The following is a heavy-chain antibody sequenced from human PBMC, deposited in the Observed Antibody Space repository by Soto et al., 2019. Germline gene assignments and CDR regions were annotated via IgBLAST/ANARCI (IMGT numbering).Heavy chain of an antibody. CDR1: GFTFSSYS. CDR2: ISRSSSTI. V-gene: IGHV3-48*02. CDR3: ARALSGYDSSSG. J-gene: IGHJ4*02. Sequence: GSLRLSCAASGFTFSSYSMNWVRQAPGKGLEWVSYISRSSSTIYYADSVKGRFTISRDNAKNSLYLQMNSLRDEDTAVYYCARALSGYDSSSGWGQGTLVTVSS. D-gene: IGHD3-22*01.